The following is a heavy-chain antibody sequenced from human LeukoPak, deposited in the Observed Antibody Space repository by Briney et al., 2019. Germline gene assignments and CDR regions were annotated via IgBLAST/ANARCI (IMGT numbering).Heavy chain of an antibody. J-gene: IGHJ4*02. V-gene: IGHV5-51*01. CDR2: IYPDDSDT. D-gene: IGHD6-13*01. CDR1: AYSFTSYW. CDR3: ARHDSSSWSTSDY. Sequence: GESLKISCKGSAYSFTSYWIAWVRQMPGKGLEWMGIIYPDDSDTRYSPSFQGQVTISADKSISTAYLQWSSLKASDTAVFYCARHDSSSWSTSDYWGQGTLVTVSS.